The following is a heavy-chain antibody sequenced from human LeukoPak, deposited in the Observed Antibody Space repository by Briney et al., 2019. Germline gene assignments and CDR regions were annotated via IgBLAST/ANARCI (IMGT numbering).Heavy chain of an antibody. V-gene: IGHV4-4*07. Sequence: PSETLSLTCTVSGSSISTYYWSWIRQPAGKGLEWIGRIYASGSTNYNPALKSRVTMSVDTSKRQLSLNLSSMTAADTAVYYCARDRVLVAGAGNYYYMDVWGKGATVTVSS. CDR2: IYASGST. J-gene: IGHJ6*03. CDR3: ARDRVLVAGAGNYYYMDV. CDR1: GSSISTYY. D-gene: IGHD6-19*01.